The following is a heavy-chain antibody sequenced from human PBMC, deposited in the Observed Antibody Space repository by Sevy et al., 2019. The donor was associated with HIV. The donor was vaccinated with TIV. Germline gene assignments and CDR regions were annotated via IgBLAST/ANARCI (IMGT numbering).Heavy chain of an antibody. Sequence: GGSLRLSCAASGLTFSSYSMNWVRQAPGKGLEWVSSISSSSSYIYYADSVKGRFTISRDNAKNSLYLQMNSLRAEDTAVYYCARGPEWHYYYGMDVWGQGTTVTVSS. CDR3: ARGPEWHYYYGMDV. CDR1: GLTFSSYS. V-gene: IGHV3-21*01. J-gene: IGHJ6*02. D-gene: IGHD3-3*01. CDR2: ISSSSSYI.